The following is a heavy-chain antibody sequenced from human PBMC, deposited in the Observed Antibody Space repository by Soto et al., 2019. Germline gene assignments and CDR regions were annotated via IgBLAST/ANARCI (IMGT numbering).Heavy chain of an antibody. CDR2: INTDGTTT. V-gene: IGHV3-74*01. J-gene: IGHJ1*01. CDR3: AGAILS. D-gene: IGHD3-3*02. CDR1: GFSFSNYW. Sequence: EVQMVESGGGLVQPGESLRLSCAASGFSFSNYWLHWVRQAPGKGLVWVSNINTDGTTTTYADSVKGRFTISRDNAKNTLHLQMNSLRADDTAVYYCAGAILSWGQGTLVTVSS.